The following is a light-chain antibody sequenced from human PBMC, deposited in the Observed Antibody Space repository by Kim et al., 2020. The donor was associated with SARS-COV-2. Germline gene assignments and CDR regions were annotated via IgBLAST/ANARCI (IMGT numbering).Light chain of an antibody. Sequence: DVQMTQSPSSLSASVGDRVTITCRASQDTSNYLAWYQQKPGKVPKLLIYAASTLHSGVPSRFSGSGSGTDFTLTISGLQPEDVGTYYCQKYNNAPFTFGPGTKGDIK. V-gene: IGKV1-27*01. CDR1: QDTSNY. J-gene: IGKJ3*01. CDR3: QKYNNAPFT. CDR2: AAS.